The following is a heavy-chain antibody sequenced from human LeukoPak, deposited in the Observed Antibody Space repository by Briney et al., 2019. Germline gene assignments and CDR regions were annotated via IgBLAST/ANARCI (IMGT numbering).Heavy chain of an antibody. Sequence: ASVKLSCKASGYILSSYNMHWVRQAPGQRLEWLGIINPSGGDTKYAQKFQGRVTLTRDKSTSTVYMELSSLTSDDTAVYYCARTYCAEDCSIRYFDYWGQGTLVTVSS. D-gene: IGHD2-21*02. J-gene: IGHJ4*02. V-gene: IGHV1-46*01. CDR3: ARTYCAEDCSIRYFDY. CDR2: INPSGGDT. CDR1: GYILSSYN.